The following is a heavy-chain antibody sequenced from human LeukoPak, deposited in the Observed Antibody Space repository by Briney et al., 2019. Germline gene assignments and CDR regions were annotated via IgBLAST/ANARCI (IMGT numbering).Heavy chain of an antibody. V-gene: IGHV3-30*04. CDR3: ARAPKGREADY. J-gene: IGHJ4*02. D-gene: IGHD5-24*01. CDR2: ISYDGSNK. CDR1: GLTFSSYA. Sequence: PGGSLRLSCAASGLTFSSYAMHWVRQAPGKGLEWVAVISYDGSNKYYADSMKGRFTISRDNAKNSLYLQMNSLRAEDTAVYYCARAPKGREADYWGQGTLVTVSS.